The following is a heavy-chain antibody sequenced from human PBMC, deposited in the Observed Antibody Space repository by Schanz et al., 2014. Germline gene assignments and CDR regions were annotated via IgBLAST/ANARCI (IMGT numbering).Heavy chain of an antibody. CDR2: ISWNSGSV. J-gene: IGHJ3*01. CDR3: ARVEGSSGSASSYRALNV. V-gene: IGHV3-9*01. Sequence: EVQLVESGGGLVQPGRSLRLSCAASGFTFDNYAMHWVRQAPGKGLEWVSSISWNSGSVAYVDSVKGRFTISRDNAKNSLYLQMSSLRDEDTAVYYCARVEGSSGSASSYRALNVWGQGTTVTVSS. CDR1: GFTFDNYA. D-gene: IGHD3-10*01.